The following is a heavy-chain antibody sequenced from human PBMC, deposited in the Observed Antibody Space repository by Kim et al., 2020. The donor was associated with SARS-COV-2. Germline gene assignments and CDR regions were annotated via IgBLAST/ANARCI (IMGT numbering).Heavy chain of an antibody. CDR3: ARGSSLWFGQRGYYYYGMDV. J-gene: IGHJ6*02. V-gene: IGHV4-34*01. D-gene: IGHD3-10*01. CDR1: GGSFSGYY. Sequence: SETLSLTCAVYGGSFSGYYWSWIRQPPGKGLEWIGEINHSGSTNYNPSLKSRVTISVDTSKNQFSLKLSSVTAADTAVYYCARGSSLWFGQRGYYYYGMDVWGQGTTVTVSS. CDR2: INHSGST.